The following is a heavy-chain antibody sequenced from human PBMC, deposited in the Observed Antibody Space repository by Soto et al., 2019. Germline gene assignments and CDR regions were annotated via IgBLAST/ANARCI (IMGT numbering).Heavy chain of an antibody. CDR2: IYYSGST. CDR1: GGSISSGDYF. D-gene: IGHD3-22*01. J-gene: IGHJ4*02. V-gene: IGHV4-30-4*01. Sequence: SETLSLTCTVSGGSISSGDYFWSWIRQPPGKGLEWIGYIYYSGSTYYNPSLKSRVTISVDTSKNQFSLKLSSVTAADTAVYYCARARDSSGYYYPPNYFDYWGQGTLVTVSS. CDR3: ARARDSSGYYYPPNYFDY.